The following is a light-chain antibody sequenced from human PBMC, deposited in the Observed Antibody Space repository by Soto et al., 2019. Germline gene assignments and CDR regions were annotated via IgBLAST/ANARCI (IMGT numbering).Light chain of an antibody. CDR2: GAS. J-gene: IGKJ1*01. CDR3: QETYNSPLT. CDR1: QNIRIY. Sequence: DIQMTQSPSSLSASVGDRVTITCRASQNIRIYLNWSQQKPGKAPNLLIYGASSLQSGVPSRFSASGSGTVFTLTINSLQPEDFAVYYCQETYNSPLTFGQGTKVDIK. V-gene: IGKV1-39*01.